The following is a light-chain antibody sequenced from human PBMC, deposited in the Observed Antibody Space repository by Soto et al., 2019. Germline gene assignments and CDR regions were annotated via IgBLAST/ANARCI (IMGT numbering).Light chain of an antibody. CDR3: QQYKTYPFT. CDR2: AAS. Sequence: DIQMTQSPSSMSAAVGGTVTLTCRASQGINDYLAWFQQKPGKAPKSLLYAASSLQSGVPSKFSGSGYGTDFTRTIASLEPEDVATYYCQQYKTYPFTVGGGTKVEIE. V-gene: IGKV1-16*02. J-gene: IGKJ4*01. CDR1: QGINDY.